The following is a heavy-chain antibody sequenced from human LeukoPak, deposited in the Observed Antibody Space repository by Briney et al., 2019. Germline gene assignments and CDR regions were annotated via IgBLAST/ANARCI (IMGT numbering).Heavy chain of an antibody. D-gene: IGHD5-18*01. Sequence: NPSETLSLTCTVSGGSISSYYWNWIRQPPGKGLEWIGYIYYSGSTNYNPSLKSRVTISVDTSKNQFSLKLSSVTAADTAVYYCAKGWEIQLWSTALFDYWGQGTLVTVSS. CDR3: AKGWEIQLWSTALFDY. CDR2: IYYSGST. CDR1: GGSISSYY. V-gene: IGHV4-59*01. J-gene: IGHJ4*02.